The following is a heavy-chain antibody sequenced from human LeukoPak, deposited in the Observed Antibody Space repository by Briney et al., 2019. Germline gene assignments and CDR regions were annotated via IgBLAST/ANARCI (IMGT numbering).Heavy chain of an antibody. Sequence: SETLSLTCTVSGGSISSYYWSWIRQPPGKGLEWIGYIYYNGSTNYNPSLKSRVTISVDTSKNQFSLKLSSVTAADTAVYYCAREISRSGWFDPWGQGTLVTVSS. J-gene: IGHJ5*02. D-gene: IGHD3-3*02. V-gene: IGHV4-59*01. CDR1: GGSISSYY. CDR2: IYYNGST. CDR3: AREISRSGWFDP.